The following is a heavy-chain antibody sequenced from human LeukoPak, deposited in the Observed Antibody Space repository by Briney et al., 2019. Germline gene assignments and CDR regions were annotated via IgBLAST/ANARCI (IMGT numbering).Heavy chain of an antibody. J-gene: IGHJ4*02. V-gene: IGHV3-33*01. CDR3: ARDPYGSGSYGNY. D-gene: IGHD3-10*01. CDR1: GFTFSSYG. CDR2: IWYDGSNK. Sequence: GGSLRLSCAASGFTFSSYGMHWVRQAPGKGLEWVAVIWYDGSNKYYADSVKGRFTISRDNSKNTLYLQMNGLRAEDTAVYYCARDPYGSGSYGNYWGQGTLVTVSS.